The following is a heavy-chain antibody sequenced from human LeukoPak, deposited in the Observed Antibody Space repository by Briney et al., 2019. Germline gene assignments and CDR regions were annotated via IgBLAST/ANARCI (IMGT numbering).Heavy chain of an antibody. Sequence: GGSLRLSCAASGFTFSSYWMSWVRQAPGKGLEWAANIKQDGSEKYYVDSVKGRFTISRDNAKNSLYLQMHSLRAEDTAVYYCATWHPLRDAFDIWGQGTMVTVSS. CDR1: GFTFSSYW. CDR3: ATWHPLRDAFDI. J-gene: IGHJ3*02. V-gene: IGHV3-7*01. CDR2: IKQDGSEK.